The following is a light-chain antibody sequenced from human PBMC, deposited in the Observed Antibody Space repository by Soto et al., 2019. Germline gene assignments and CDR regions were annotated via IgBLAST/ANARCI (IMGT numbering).Light chain of an antibody. J-gene: IGKJ1*01. V-gene: IGKV1-9*01. CDR2: AAS. CDR3: QQYNDWPRT. Sequence: IQVTQSPSSLSASVGDRVTLTCLASQDISSYLAWYQQKPGKAPTLLIYAASTLQSGVPSRFSGSGSGTEFTLTISSLQSEDFAVYYCQQYNDWPRTFGQGAKVDIK. CDR1: QDISSY.